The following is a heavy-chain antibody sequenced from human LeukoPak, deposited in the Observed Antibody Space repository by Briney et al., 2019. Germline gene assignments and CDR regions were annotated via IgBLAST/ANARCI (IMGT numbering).Heavy chain of an antibody. D-gene: IGHD3-10*01. CDR1: GFTFSSYG. CDR2: ISYDGSNK. CDR3: AKSGSGWELWSGELSGYFDY. V-gene: IGHV3-30*18. J-gene: IGHJ4*02. Sequence: GRSLRLSCAASGFTFSSYGMHWVRQAPGKGLEWVAVISYDGSNKYYADSVKGRFTISRDNSKNTLYLQMNSLRAEDTAVYYCAKSGSGWELWSGELSGYFDYWGQGTLVTVSS.